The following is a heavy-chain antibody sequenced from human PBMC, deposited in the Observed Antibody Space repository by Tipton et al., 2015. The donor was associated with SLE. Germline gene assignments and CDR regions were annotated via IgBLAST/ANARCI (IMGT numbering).Heavy chain of an antibody. D-gene: IGHD4-23*01. CDR2: ISYDGSNK. V-gene: IGHV3-30*04. Sequence: SLRLSCAASGFTFSSYAMHWVRQAPGKGLEWVAVISYDGSNKYYADSVKGRFTISRDNSKNTLYLQMNSLRAEDTAVYYCARVTHAGAFDIWGKGTMFTASS. CDR3: ARVTHAGAFDI. J-gene: IGHJ3*02. CDR1: GFTFSSYA.